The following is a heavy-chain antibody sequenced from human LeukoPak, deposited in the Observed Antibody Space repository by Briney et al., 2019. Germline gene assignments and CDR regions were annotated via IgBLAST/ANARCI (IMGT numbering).Heavy chain of an antibody. CDR3: AKDKYYGSGSFSPTFDS. V-gene: IGHV3-30*02. CDR1: GFTFSSYG. J-gene: IGHJ4*02. Sequence: PGGSLSLSCAASGFTFSSYGMHWVRQAPGKGLEWVTFIRYEGSNKYYADFVKGRFTISRDNSKNTLYLQMNSLRVEDTAVYYCAKDKYYGSGSFSPTFDSWGQGTLVTVSS. CDR2: IRYEGSNK. D-gene: IGHD3-10*01.